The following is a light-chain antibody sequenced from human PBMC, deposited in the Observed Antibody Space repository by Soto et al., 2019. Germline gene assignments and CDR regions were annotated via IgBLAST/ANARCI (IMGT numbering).Light chain of an antibody. V-gene: IGKV3-11*01. CDR3: QQRSNWPPLT. CDR1: QSLSTY. Sequence: EIVLTQSPATLSLSPGERATLSCRASQSLSTYLAWYQQKPGQPPRLLIYDASNRSTGVPARFSGSGSGTDFTITISSLEPEDSAVYFCQQRSNWPPLTFGGGTKVEIK. J-gene: IGKJ4*01. CDR2: DAS.